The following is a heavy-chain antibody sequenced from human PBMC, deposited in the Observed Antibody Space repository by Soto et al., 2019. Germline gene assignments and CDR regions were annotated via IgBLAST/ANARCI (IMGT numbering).Heavy chain of an antibody. CDR1: GFSFTTYV. V-gene: IGHV3-30*18. J-gene: IGHJ3*02. Sequence: QVQLVESGGGVVQPGRSLRLSCAASGFSFTTYVMHWVRQAPGKGLEWVAVISHDGSYKYYGDAVKGRFTISRDTSKNAVYLEMNSLRPENTAVYYCANVLLAIVGTTLPRDAFNIWGQGTMVTVSS. D-gene: IGHD1-26*01. CDR2: ISHDGSYK. CDR3: ANVLLAIVGTTLPRDAFNI.